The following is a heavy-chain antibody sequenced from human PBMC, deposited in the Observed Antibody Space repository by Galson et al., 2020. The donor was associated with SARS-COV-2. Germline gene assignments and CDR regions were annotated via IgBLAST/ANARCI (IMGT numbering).Heavy chain of an antibody. V-gene: IGHV3-30*01. J-gene: IGHJ4*02. Sequence: GESLKISCTASGFTFSSYAMHWVRKAPGKGLAWVAVILYDGSNKYYADSVKGRFTISRDNSKNTLYLQMNSLRAEDTAVYYCARDLTSIAARVGEDDWGQGTLVTVSS. CDR3: ARDLTSIAARVGEDD. D-gene: IGHD6-6*01. CDR2: ILYDGSNK. CDR1: GFTFSSYA.